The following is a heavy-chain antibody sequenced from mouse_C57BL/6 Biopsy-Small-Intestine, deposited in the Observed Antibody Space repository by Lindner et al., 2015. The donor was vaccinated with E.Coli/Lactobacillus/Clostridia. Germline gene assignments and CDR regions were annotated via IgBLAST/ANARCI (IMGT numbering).Heavy chain of an antibody. D-gene: IGHD1-3*01. CDR3: ARAVDDFWSGYRTFDI. CDR2: INPDSGNT. V-gene: IGHV1-4*01. J-gene: IGHJ3*01. CDR1: RYSFTVYS. Sequence: SVKVSCKATRYSFTVYSLHWVRQAPGQGLQWMGWINPDSGNTNYAQMFQDKATMTRDTSINTAYMELSRLRSDDTAVYYCARAVDDFWSGYRTFDIWGQGTMVTVSS.